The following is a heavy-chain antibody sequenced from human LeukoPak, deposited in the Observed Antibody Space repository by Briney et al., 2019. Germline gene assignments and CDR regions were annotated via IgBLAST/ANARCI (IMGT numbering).Heavy chain of an antibody. CDR1: GFTFSSYS. CDR3: ASATIAEGRNYYYYMDV. Sequence: GGSLRLSCAASGFTFSSYSMNWVRQAPGKGLEWVSYISSSSSTIYYADSVKGRFTISRDNAKNSLYLQMNSLRAEDTAVYYCASATIAEGRNYYYYMDVWGKGTTVTVSS. J-gene: IGHJ6*03. V-gene: IGHV3-48*04. CDR2: ISSSSSTI. D-gene: IGHD6-13*01.